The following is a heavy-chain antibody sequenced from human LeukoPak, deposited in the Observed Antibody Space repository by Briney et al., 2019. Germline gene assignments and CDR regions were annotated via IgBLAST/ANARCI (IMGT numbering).Heavy chain of an antibody. CDR1: GFTFSASD. CDR3: AGVSPAASLDY. Sequence: GGSLRLSCAASGFTFSASDIHWVRQASGKGLEWVGRIRSKLNNYATAYVASVKGRFTISRDDSKNTAYLQMNSLKTEDTAVFYCAGVSPAASLDYWGQGTLVTVSS. D-gene: IGHD2-2*01. J-gene: IGHJ4*02. CDR2: IRSKLNNYAT. V-gene: IGHV3-73*01.